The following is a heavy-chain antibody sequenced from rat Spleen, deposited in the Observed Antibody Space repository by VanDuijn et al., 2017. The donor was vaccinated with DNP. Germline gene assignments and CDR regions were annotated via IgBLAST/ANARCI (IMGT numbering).Heavy chain of an antibody. Sequence: QVQLQQSGAELAKPGSSVKISCKASGYTFTSYYVSWIKQTTGQGLVYIGYINTGSGGTNYNEKFKGKATLTVDRSSSTAFMQLSSLTPDDSAVYYCGRRIPRSWHLDFWGPGTMVTVSS. V-gene: IGHV1-43*01. CDR3: GRRIPRSWHLDF. D-gene: IGHD2-2*01. J-gene: IGHJ1*01. CDR2: INTGSGGT. CDR1: GYTFTSYY.